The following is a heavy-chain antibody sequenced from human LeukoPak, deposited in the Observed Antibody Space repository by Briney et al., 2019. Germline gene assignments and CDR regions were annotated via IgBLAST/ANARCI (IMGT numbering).Heavy chain of an antibody. CDR1: GFTFSSYA. J-gene: IGHJ6*02. D-gene: IGHD1-1*01. Sequence: GGSLRLSCAASGFTFSSYAMHWVRQAPGKGLEWVAVISYDGSNKYYADSVKGRFTISRDNSKNTLYLQMNSLRAEDTAVYYCARRGTGHGMDVWGQGTTVIVSS. CDR2: ISYDGSNK. CDR3: ARRGTGHGMDV. V-gene: IGHV3-30-3*01.